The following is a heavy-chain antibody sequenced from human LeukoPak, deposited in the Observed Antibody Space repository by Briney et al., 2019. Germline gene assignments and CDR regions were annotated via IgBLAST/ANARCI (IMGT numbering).Heavy chain of an antibody. V-gene: IGHV1-2*04. CDR3: ARVGSSWQYNWFDP. CDR1: GYTFTGYY. Sequence: ASVKVSCKASGYTFTGYYMHWVRQAPGQGLEWMGWINPNSGGTNYAQKFQGWVTMTRDTSISTAYMELSRLRSDDTAVYYCARVGSSWQYNWFDPWGQGTLVTVSS. J-gene: IGHJ5*02. D-gene: IGHD6-13*01. CDR2: INPNSGGT.